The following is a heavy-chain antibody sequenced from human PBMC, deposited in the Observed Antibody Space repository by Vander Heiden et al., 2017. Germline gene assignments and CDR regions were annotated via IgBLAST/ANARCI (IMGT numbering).Heavy chain of an antibody. Sequence: QVQLQQWGAGLLKPSETLSLTCAVYGGSFSGYYWSWIRQPRGKGLEWIGEINHSGSTNYNPSLKSRVTISVDTSKNQFSLKLSSVTAADTAVYYCARETMPGEGYLDYWGQGTMVTVSS. CDR2: INHSGST. D-gene: IGHD2-2*01. CDR1: GGSFSGYY. J-gene: IGHJ4*02. CDR3: ARETMPGEGYLDY. V-gene: IGHV4-34*01.